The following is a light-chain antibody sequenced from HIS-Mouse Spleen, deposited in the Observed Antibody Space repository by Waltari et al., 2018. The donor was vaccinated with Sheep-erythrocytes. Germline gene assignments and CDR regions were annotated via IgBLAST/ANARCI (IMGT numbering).Light chain of an antibody. CDR1: NIGSKS. CDR3: QVWDSSSDHVV. J-gene: IGLJ2*01. CDR2: DDS. V-gene: IGLV3-21*03. Sequence: SYVLTQPPSVSVAPGKTARITCGGNNIGSKSVHWYQQKPGQAPVLVVYDDSDRPSGFRGRFSGSNAGNTATLTISRVEAGEEADYYCQVWDSSSDHVVFGGGTKLTVL.